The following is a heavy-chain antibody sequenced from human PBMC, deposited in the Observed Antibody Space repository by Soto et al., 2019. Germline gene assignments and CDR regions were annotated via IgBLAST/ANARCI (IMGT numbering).Heavy chain of an antibody. Sequence: VPLVESGGGLVQPGGSLRLSCAASGLTFSRYWMHWVRQAPGKGLVWVSHINPDGSSTSHADSVKGRFTISRDNAKNTLYLLMNGLRVDDTAVYYCASSFGDTGYWGQGTLVTVSS. J-gene: IGHJ4*02. CDR2: INPDGSST. V-gene: IGHV3-74*01. CDR3: ASSFGDTGY. D-gene: IGHD4-17*01. CDR1: GLTFSRYW.